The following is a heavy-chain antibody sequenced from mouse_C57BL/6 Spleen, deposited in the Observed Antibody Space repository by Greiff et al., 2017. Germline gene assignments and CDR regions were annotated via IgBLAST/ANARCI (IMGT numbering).Heavy chain of an antibody. V-gene: IGHV1-39*01. CDR3: ARESNPYYYAMDY. CDR1: GYSFTDYN. D-gene: IGHD2-5*01. CDR2: INPNYGTT. Sequence: EVKLVESGPELVKPGASVKISCKASGYSFTDYNMTWVKQSHGKSLEWIGVINPNYGTTSYNQKFKGKATLTVDQSSSTAYMQLNSLTSEDSAVYYCARESNPYYYAMDYWGQGTSVTVSS. J-gene: IGHJ4*01.